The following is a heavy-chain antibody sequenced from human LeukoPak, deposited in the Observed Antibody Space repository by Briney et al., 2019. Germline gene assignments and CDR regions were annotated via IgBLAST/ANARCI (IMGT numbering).Heavy chain of an antibody. CDR3: ARVRAGAHGGYYFDY. CDR2: INPNSGGT. D-gene: IGHD4-23*01. J-gene: IGHJ4*02. V-gene: IGHV1-2*02. CDR1: GYTFTGYY. Sequence: ASVKVSCKASGYTFTGYYMHWVRQAPGQGLEWMGWINPNSGGTNYAQKFQGRVTMTRDTSISTAYMELSRLRSDDTAVYYCARVRAGAHGGYYFDYWGQGTLVTVSS.